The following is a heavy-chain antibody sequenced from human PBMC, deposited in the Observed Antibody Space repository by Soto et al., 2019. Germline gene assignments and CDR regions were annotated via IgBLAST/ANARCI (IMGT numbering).Heavy chain of an antibody. CDR3: AREGLSFSSEYYYYGMDV. V-gene: IGHV3-30-3*01. CDR2: ISYDGSNK. Sequence: GGSLRLSCAASGFTFSSYAMHWVRQAPGKGLEWVAVISYDGSNKYYADSVKGRFTISRDNSKNTLYLQMNSLRAEDTAVYYCAREGLSFSSEYYYYGMDVWGQGTTVIVSS. J-gene: IGHJ6*02. CDR1: GFTFSSYA. D-gene: IGHD2-15*01.